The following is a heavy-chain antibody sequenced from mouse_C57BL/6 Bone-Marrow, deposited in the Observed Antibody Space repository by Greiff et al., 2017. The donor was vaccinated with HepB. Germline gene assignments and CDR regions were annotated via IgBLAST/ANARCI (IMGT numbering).Heavy chain of an antibody. CDR2: FYPGSGSI. D-gene: IGHD2-3*01. CDR3: AIHEDRDGYYVYAMDY. Sequence: QVQLQQSGAELVKPGASVKLSCKASGYTFTEYTIHWVKQRSGQGLEWIGWFYPGSGSIKYNEKFKDKATLTADKSSSTVYMELSRLTSEDSAVYFCAIHEDRDGYYVYAMDYWGQGTSVTVSS. J-gene: IGHJ4*01. V-gene: IGHV1-62-2*01. CDR1: GYTFTEYT.